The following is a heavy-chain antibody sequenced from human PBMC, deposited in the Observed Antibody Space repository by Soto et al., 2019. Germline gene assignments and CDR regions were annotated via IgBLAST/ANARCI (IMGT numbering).Heavy chain of an antibody. V-gene: IGHV4-30-4*01. Sequence: QVQLQESGPGLVKPSQTLSLTCTVSGGSISSGDYYWSWIRQPPGKGLEWIGYIYYSGSTYYNPSLKSGVTISVDTSTNQFSLKLSSVTAADTAVYYCARDRVRWKAFDPWGQGTLVTVSS. J-gene: IGHJ5*02. CDR1: GGSISSGDYY. CDR2: IYYSGST. D-gene: IGHD4-17*01. CDR3: ARDRVRWKAFDP.